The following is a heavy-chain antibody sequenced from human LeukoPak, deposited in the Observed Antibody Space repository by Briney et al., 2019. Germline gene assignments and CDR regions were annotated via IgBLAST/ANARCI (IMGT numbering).Heavy chain of an antibody. J-gene: IGHJ4*02. Sequence: GGSLRLSCAASGFTYSNYWMSWVRQAPGKGLEWVAHIGADVSHRYYVDSVKGRFTMSRDNAKNSLYLQMNSLRGEDTAVYYCARCTTGKTFGSLREIKKSREIDYWGQGTLVTVSS. CDR3: ARCTTGKTFGSLREIKKSREIDY. D-gene: IGHD1-1*01. CDR2: IGADVSHR. V-gene: IGHV3-7*01. CDR1: GFTYSNYW.